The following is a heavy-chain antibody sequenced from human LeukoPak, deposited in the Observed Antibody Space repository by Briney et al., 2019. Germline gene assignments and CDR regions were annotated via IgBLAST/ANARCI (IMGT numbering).Heavy chain of an antibody. CDR1: GGTFSSYA. D-gene: IGHD2-21*02. CDR3: ARDQGGDCYPPCPDAFDI. J-gene: IGHJ3*02. V-gene: IGHV1-69*01. Sequence: AASVKVSCKASGGTFSSYAISWVRQAPGQGLEWMGGIIPIFGTANYAQKFQGRVTITADESTSTAYMELSSLRSEDTAVYYCARDQGGDCYPPCPDAFDIWGQGTMVTVSS. CDR2: IIPIFGTA.